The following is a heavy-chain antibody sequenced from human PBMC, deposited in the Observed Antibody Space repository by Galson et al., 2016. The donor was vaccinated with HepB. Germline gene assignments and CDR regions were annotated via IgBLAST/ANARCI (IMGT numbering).Heavy chain of an antibody. Sequence: SETLSLTCAVSGGSISRNNWWSWVRQPPGKGLEWIGEIFHSGDTNYNPSLRSRVTKSVDKSKNHVSLKLISVTAADTAMYYCASYLVQSWAGSDAFDTWGLGTMVTVSS. V-gene: IGHV4-4*02. J-gene: IGHJ3*02. CDR2: IFHSGDT. CDR3: ASYLVQSWAGSDAFDT. CDR1: GGSISRNNW. D-gene: IGHD6-13*01.